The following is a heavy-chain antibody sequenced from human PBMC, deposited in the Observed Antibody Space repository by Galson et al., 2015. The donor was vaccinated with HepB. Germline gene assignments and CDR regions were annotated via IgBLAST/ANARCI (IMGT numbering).Heavy chain of an antibody. CDR1: GMTFSDYP. CDR3: ARGRTVTYSSPFDS. D-gene: IGHD4-17*01. CDR2: MSSDGLTK. V-gene: IGHV3-30-3*01. Sequence: SLRLSCAASGMTFSDYPLHWVRQAPGKGLEWLAAMSSDGLTKYRTDSVKGRFIISRDNSKTTLYLQMNSLRTEDTAIYYCARGRTVTYSSPFDSWGQGTLVTVSS. J-gene: IGHJ5*01.